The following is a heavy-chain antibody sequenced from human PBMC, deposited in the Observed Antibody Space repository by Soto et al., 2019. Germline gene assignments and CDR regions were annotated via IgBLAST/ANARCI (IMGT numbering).Heavy chain of an antibody. Sequence: SETLSLTCTVSGGSISSSSYYWGWIRHPPGKGLEWIGSIYYSGSTYYNPSLKSRVTISVDTSKNQFSLKLSSVTAADTAVYYCARTYSSGWYGVDLFFDYWGQGTLVTVSS. CDR2: IYYSGST. CDR1: GGSISSSSYY. D-gene: IGHD6-19*01. V-gene: IGHV4-39*01. CDR3: ARTYSSGWYGVDLFFDY. J-gene: IGHJ4*02.